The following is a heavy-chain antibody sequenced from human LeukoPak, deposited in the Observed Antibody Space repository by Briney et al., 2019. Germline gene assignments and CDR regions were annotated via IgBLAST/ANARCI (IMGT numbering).Heavy chain of an antibody. J-gene: IGHJ4*02. D-gene: IGHD3-3*01. CDR3: ARGGITIFGVVPQAFDY. Sequence: ASVKVSCKASGYTFTSYGISWVRQAPGQGLEWMGWINPNSGGTNYAQKFQGRVTMTRDTSISTAYMELSRLRSDDTAVYYCARGGITIFGVVPQAFDYWGQGTLVTVSS. V-gene: IGHV1-2*02. CDR2: INPNSGGT. CDR1: GYTFTSYG.